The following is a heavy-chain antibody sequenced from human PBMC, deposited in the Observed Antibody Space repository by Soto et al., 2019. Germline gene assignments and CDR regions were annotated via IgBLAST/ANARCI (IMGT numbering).Heavy chain of an antibody. J-gene: IGHJ6*03. Sequence: QVQLVQSGAEVQKPGSSLRVSCEASGGTLSSYTFNWVRQAPGQGLEWMGRIIPVLNITNYAQNFKGRVTITADKSMSTVYMELSSLRSDDSAIYYCARGVWVTDGGMNYYYYYMDVWGKGSTVTVSS. D-gene: IGHD2-21*02. CDR2: IIPVLNIT. CDR1: GGTLSSYT. CDR3: ARGVWVTDGGMNYYYYYMDV. V-gene: IGHV1-69*02.